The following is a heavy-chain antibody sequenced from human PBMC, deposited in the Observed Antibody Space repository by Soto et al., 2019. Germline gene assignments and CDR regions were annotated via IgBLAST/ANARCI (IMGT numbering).Heavy chain of an antibody. Sequence: ASVKVSCKTSGYTFTHYYMHWVRLALGQGLEWMGVINPGGGYTTYAQKFQGRVTMTRDTSTSTVYMEPSSLKSEDTAVYYCGREYFDSRGTPPGDWGQGTLVTVS. V-gene: IGHV1-46*01. CDR3: GREYFDSRGTPPGD. CDR1: GYTFTHYY. CDR2: INPGGGYT. J-gene: IGHJ4*02. D-gene: IGHD3-22*01.